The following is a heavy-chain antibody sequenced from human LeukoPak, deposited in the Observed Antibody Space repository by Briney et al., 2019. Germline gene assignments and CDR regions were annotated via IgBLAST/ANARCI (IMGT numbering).Heavy chain of an antibody. Sequence: SETLSLTCTVSGGSISSYYWTWIRQPPGKGLEWIGYIFTTGRTNYNPSLKSRVTISVDTSKNQFSLKLSSVTAADTAVYYCARLAHEMATVYYYYYMDVWGKGTTVTVAS. CDR1: GGSISSYY. D-gene: IGHD5-24*01. CDR2: IFTTGRT. J-gene: IGHJ6*03. CDR3: ARLAHEMATVYYYYYMDV. V-gene: IGHV4-4*09.